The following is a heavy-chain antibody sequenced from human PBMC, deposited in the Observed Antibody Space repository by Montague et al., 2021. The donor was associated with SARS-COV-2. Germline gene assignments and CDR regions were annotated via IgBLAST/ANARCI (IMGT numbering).Heavy chain of an antibody. CDR2: IWYDGSNK. V-gene: IGHV3-33*01. Sequence: SLRLSCAASGFTFSSYGMHWVRQAPGKGLEWVAVIWYDGSNKYYADSVKGRFTISRDNSKNTLYLQMNSLRAEDTAVYYRARTQTTLYYFDYWGQGTLVTVSS. CDR3: ARTQTTLYYFDY. D-gene: IGHD4-11*01. CDR1: GFTFSSYG. J-gene: IGHJ4*02.